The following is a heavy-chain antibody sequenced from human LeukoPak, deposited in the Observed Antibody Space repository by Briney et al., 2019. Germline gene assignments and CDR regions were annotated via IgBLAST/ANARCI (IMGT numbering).Heavy chain of an antibody. CDR1: GFTFGDYA. CDR2: IRSKAYGGTI. J-gene: IGHJ4*02. V-gene: IGHV3-49*04. CDR3: TRGSGYFSGNLGWFDF. Sequence: GGSLRLSCTASGFTFGDYAMSWVRQAPGKGLEWVGFIRSKAYGGTIEYAASVKGRFTISRDDSKRIAYLQMNSLKTEDTAVYYCTRGSGYFSGNLGWFDFWGQGTLVTVSS. D-gene: IGHD3-3*01.